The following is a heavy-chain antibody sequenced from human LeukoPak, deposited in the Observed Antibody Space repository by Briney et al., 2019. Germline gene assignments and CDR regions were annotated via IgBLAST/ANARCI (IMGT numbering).Heavy chain of an antibody. CDR2: INWNGDST. D-gene: IGHD3-22*01. Sequence: PGGSLRLSCAASGFTFDDYAMTWVRQAPGKGLEWVSGINWNGDSTGYADSVKGRFTISRDNAKNSLYLQMNSLRAEDTAFYYCARAHYYDSSGYYFFDYWGQGTLVTVSS. CDR3: ARAHYYDSSGYYFFDY. J-gene: IGHJ4*01. CDR1: GFTFDDYA. V-gene: IGHV3-20*04.